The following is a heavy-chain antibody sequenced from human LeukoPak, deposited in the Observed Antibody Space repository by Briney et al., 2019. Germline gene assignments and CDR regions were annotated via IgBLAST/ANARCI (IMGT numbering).Heavy chain of an antibody. D-gene: IGHD1-1*01. Sequence: PGESLRISCKGSGYSFTSYWIGWVGQIPGKGWEGLGIIYPGDSDTRYSPSFQGQVTISADKSISTAYLQWSSLNTSDTAMYYCARYTDHYYFDYWGQGTLVTVSS. CDR2: IYPGDSDT. CDR1: GYSFTSYW. CDR3: ARYTDHYYFDY. V-gene: IGHV5-51*01. J-gene: IGHJ4*02.